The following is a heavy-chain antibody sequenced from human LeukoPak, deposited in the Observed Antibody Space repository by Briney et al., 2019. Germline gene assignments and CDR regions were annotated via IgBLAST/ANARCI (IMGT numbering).Heavy chain of an antibody. CDR2: IIPIFGTA. J-gene: IGHJ4*02. CDR3: ARPLAPHSYGLGLDY. Sequence: ASVKVSCKASGGTFSSYAISWVRQAPGQGLEWMGGIIPIFGTANYAQKFQGRVTITADESTSTAYMELSSLRSEDTAVYYCARPLAPHSYGLGLDYWGQGTLVIVSS. D-gene: IGHD5-18*01. CDR1: GGTFSSYA. V-gene: IGHV1-69*13.